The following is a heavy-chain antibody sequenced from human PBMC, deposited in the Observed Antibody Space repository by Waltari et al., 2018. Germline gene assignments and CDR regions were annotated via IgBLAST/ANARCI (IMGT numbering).Heavy chain of an antibody. CDR3: ARGNAVVVAAYFDY. Sequence: QVQLVESGGGVVQPGRSLRLSCAASGFTFSSYAMHWVRQAPGKGLEWVAVISYDGSNKYYADSVKGRFTISRDNSKNTLYLQMNSLRAEDTAVYYCARGNAVVVAAYFDYWGQGTLVTVSS. D-gene: IGHD2-15*01. CDR2: ISYDGSNK. CDR1: GFTFSSYA. J-gene: IGHJ4*02. V-gene: IGHV3-30-3*01.